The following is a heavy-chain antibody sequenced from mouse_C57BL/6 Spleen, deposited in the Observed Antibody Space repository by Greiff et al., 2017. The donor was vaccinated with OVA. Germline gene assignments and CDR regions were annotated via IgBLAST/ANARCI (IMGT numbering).Heavy chain of an antibody. CDR2: IDPSDSYT. Sequence: QVQLQQPGAELVMPGASVKLSCKASGYTFTSYWMHWVKQRPGQGLEWIGEIDPSDSYTNYNQKFTGKSTLTVDKSSSTAYMQLSSLTSEDSAVYYCARDYYGSSYHAMDYWGQGTSVTVSS. CDR1: GYTFTSYW. CDR3: ARDYYGSSYHAMDY. J-gene: IGHJ4*01. V-gene: IGHV1-69*01. D-gene: IGHD1-1*01.